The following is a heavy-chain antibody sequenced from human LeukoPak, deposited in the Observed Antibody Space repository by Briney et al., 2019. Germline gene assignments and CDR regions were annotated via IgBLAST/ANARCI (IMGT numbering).Heavy chain of an antibody. CDR2: ISGSGGST. V-gene: IGHV3-23*01. J-gene: IGHJ6*02. CDR3: ARKDYYYYDMDV. CDR1: GLTFRDYA. Sequence: PGGSLRLSCAASGLTFRDYAMNWVRQAPGKGLEWVSTISGSGGSTYYADSVKGRFTISRDNSKNTLYLQMNSLRAEDTAVYYCARKDYYYYDMDVWDQGTTVTVSS.